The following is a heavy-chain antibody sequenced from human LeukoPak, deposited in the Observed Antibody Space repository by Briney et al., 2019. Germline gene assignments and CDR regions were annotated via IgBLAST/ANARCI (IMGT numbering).Heavy chain of an antibody. J-gene: IGHJ3*02. D-gene: IGHD3-22*01. CDR3: ARDGFSSGYPYDAFDI. Sequence: PGGSLRLSCAASGFTVSSNYMSWVRQAPGKGLEWVSVIYSGGITYYADSVKGRFTISRDNSKNTLYLQMNSLRAEDTAVYYCARDGFSSGYPYDAFDIWGQGTMVTVSS. CDR1: GFTVSSNY. CDR2: IYSGGIT. V-gene: IGHV3-53*01.